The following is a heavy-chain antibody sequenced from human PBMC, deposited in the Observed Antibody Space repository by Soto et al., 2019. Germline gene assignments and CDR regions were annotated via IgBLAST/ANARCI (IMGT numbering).Heavy chain of an antibody. D-gene: IGHD6-19*01. CDR3: VREISVAGGHFDY. CDR2: ISSSSSTI. J-gene: IGHJ4*02. CDR1: GFTFSSYG. Sequence: EVQLVESGGGLVQPGGSLRLSCTASGFTFSSYGMNWVRQAPGKGLEWVSSISSSSSTIYYADSVRGRFTISRDNAKNSLYLQMNSLRDEDTAFYYCVREISVAGGHFDYWGQGTQVTVSS. V-gene: IGHV3-48*02.